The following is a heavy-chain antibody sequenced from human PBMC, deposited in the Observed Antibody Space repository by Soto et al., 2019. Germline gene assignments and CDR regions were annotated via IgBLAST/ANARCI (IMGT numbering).Heavy chain of an antibody. CDR1: GGTFSSYA. CDR2: IIPIFGTA. V-gene: IGHV1-69*06. Sequence: SVKVSCKASGGTFSSYAISWVRQAPGQGLEWMGGIIPIFGTANYAQKFQGRVTITADKSTSTAYMELSSLRSEDTAVYYCARGGCSSTSCYGDLSYYYGMDVWGQGTTVTVSS. J-gene: IGHJ6*02. D-gene: IGHD2-2*01. CDR3: ARGGCSSTSCYGDLSYYYGMDV.